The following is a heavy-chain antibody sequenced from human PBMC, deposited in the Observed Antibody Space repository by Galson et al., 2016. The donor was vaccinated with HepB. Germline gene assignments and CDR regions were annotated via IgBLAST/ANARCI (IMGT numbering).Heavy chain of an antibody. Sequence: SLRLSCAVTGFTFTNYSMDWVRQAPGKGLEWVANIKQDGSEKNYVDSVKGRFTISRDNTKNSLYLQMTSLRAEDTAVYYCAKDFGWDGPWTGHWGQGTLVTVSS. D-gene: IGHD1-26*01. CDR1: GFTFTNYS. CDR2: IKQDGSEK. CDR3: AKDFGWDGPWTGH. V-gene: IGHV3-7*03. J-gene: IGHJ4*02.